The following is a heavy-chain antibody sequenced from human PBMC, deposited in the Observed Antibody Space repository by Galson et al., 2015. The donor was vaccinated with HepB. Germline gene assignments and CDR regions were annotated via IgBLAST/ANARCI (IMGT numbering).Heavy chain of an antibody. CDR2: ISSTGTTI. D-gene: IGHD5-18*01. V-gene: IGHV3-48*02. Sequence: SLRLSCAASGFIFSTYTFNWVRRAPGKDLEWISYISSTGTTICYADSVKGRFTISRDNAENSLSLQMSSLRDEDTAVYYCVRVAIDTTIFRGYWYFDLWGRGTLVTVSS. CDR1: GFIFSTYT. J-gene: IGHJ2*01. CDR3: VRVAIDTTIFRGYWYFDL.